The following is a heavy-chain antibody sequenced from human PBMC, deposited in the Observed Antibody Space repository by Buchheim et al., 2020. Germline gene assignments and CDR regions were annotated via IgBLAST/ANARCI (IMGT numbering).Heavy chain of an antibody. J-gene: IGHJ4*02. Sequence: QVQVQESGPGLVKPPGTLSLTSVVSGESISNSDWWSWVRLPPGKGLEWIGEAYHTGSTNYNPSLKSRVTIPVDKSKNQFSLNLNSVTAADTALYFCARHMPEVTGFDCWGQGTL. CDR1: GESISNSDW. CDR3: ARHMPEVTGFDC. CDR2: AYHTGST. V-gene: IGHV4-4*01. D-gene: IGHD1-14*01.